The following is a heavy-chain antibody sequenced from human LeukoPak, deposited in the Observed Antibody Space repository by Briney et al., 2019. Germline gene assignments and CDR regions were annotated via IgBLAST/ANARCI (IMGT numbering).Heavy chain of an antibody. CDR1: GFTFSTYD. CDR3: ARGYSGSYYY. V-gene: IGHV3-23*01. Sequence: PGGSLRLSCAASGFTFSTYDMSWVRQASGKGLAWVSAISGSGGSTYYADSVKGRFTISRDNSKNTLYLQVSSLRAEDTALYYCARGYSGSYYYWGQGTLVTVSS. CDR2: ISGSGGST. J-gene: IGHJ4*02. D-gene: IGHD1-26*01.